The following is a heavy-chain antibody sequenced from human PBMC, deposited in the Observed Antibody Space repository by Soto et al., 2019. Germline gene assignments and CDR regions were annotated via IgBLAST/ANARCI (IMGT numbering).Heavy chain of an antibody. Sequence: QITLKESGPTLVKPTQTLTLTCTFSGFSLSTSEVGVGWIRQPPGKALEWLALIYWDDDKRYSPSLKSRLTITKDTSKNQVVLTMTNMDPVDTATYYCAHRRKYSSSWGIFDYWGQGTLVTVSS. CDR3: AHRRKYSSSWGIFDY. V-gene: IGHV2-5*02. D-gene: IGHD6-13*01. CDR1: GFSLSTSEVG. J-gene: IGHJ4*02. CDR2: IYWDDDK.